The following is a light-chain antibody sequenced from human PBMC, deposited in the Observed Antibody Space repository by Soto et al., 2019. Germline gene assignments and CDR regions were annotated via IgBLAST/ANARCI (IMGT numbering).Light chain of an antibody. CDR2: TAS. J-gene: IGKJ1*01. CDR3: QQSYNTPRT. Sequence: DIQMTQSPSSLSASVGDRVTITCRASQSISNYLNWYQQKPGKAPKLLIYTASNLQNGVTSRFSGSGSGTDFTLTISSLQPEDFATYYCQQSYNTPRTFGQGTKVEIK. CDR1: QSISNY. V-gene: IGKV1-39*01.